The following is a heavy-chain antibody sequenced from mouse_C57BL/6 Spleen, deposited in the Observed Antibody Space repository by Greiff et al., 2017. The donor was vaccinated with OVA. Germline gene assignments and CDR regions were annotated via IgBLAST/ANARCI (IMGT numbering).Heavy chain of an antibody. V-gene: IGHV1-59*01. D-gene: IGHD3-2*02. CDR1: GYTFTSYW. CDR2: IDPSDSYT. Sequence: VQLLQPGAELVRPGTSVKLSCKASGYTFTSYWMHWVKQSPGQGLEWIGGIDPSDSYTNYNHKFKGKITLAVDTSSSTVYMQLSSLTSEDSAVSYCAHKTAQAAFAYWGQGTLVTVSA. J-gene: IGHJ3*01. CDR3: AHKTAQAAFAY.